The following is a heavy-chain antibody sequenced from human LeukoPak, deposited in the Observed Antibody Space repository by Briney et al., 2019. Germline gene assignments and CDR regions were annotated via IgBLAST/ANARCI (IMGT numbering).Heavy chain of an antibody. CDR2: IKKDGSEK. J-gene: IGHJ4*02. V-gene: IGHV3-7*01. D-gene: IGHD2-15*01. Sequence: GGSLRLSCAASGFTFSSHWMSWVRQAPGKGLEWVANIKKDGSEKYYVDSVKGRFTISRDNAKTSLYLQMNSLRAEDTAVYYCAKDLGYCGVGSCTTIDYWGQGTLVTVSS. CDR3: AKDLGYCGVGSCTTIDY. CDR1: GFTFSSHW.